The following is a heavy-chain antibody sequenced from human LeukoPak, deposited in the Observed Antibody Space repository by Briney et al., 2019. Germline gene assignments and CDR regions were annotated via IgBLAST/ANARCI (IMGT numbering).Heavy chain of an antibody. Sequence: ASVKVSCKASGYTFTGYYMHWVRQAPGQGLEWMGWINPNSGGTNYAQKFQGRVTMTRDTSISTAYMELSRLRSDDTAVYYCARDFRAAMVSDWFDPWGQGTLVTVSS. CDR3: ARDFRAAMVSDWFDP. CDR1: GYTFTGYY. D-gene: IGHD5-18*01. J-gene: IGHJ5*02. V-gene: IGHV1-2*02. CDR2: INPNSGGT.